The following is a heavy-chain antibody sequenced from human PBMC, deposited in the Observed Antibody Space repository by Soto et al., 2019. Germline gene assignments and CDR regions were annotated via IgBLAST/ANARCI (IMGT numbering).Heavy chain of an antibody. D-gene: IGHD1-26*01. CDR1: GGSLSGYY. J-gene: IGHJ4*02. CDR3: ARHHVRGRTIAGAAEF. CDR2: TNYSGNT. Sequence: QVQLQQWGAGLLKPSETLSLTCAVYGGSLSGYYWSWIRQPPGKVLEWIGETNYSGNTNYNPSLKSRVTISVDTSKNQLFLNLSSVTAADTAMYYCARHHVRGRTIAGAAEFWGQGTLVTVSS. V-gene: IGHV4-34*01.